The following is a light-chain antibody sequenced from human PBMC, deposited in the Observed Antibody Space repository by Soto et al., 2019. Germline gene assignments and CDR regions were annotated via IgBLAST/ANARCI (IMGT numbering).Light chain of an antibody. V-gene: IGLV2-23*02. CDR1: SSDVGSYNL. Sequence: QSALTQPASVSGSPGQSITISCTGPSSDVGSYNLVSWYQQYPGKAPKLIIFEVFKRPSGVSHRFSGSKSGNTASLTISGLQAADEANYYCCSYAGRATYVFGVGTKLTVL. J-gene: IGLJ2*01. CDR3: CSYAGRATYV. CDR2: EVF.